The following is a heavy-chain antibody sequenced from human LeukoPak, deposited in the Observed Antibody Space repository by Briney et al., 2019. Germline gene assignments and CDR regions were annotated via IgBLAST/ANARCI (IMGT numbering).Heavy chain of an antibody. Sequence: SETLSLTCTVSGGSISSSSFYWGWIRQPPGKGLEWIGSIYYSGSTYYNPSLKSRVTISVDTSKNQFSLNLSSVTAADTAVYYCARGGGSGSYYRYWGQGTLVTVSS. J-gene: IGHJ4*02. D-gene: IGHD3-10*01. V-gene: IGHV4-39*01. CDR3: ARGGGSGSYYRY. CDR2: IYYSGST. CDR1: GGSISSSSFY.